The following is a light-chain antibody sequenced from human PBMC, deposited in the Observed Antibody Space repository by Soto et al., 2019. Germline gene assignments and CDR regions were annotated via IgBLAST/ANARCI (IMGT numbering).Light chain of an antibody. V-gene: IGLV2-23*01. CDR2: EDN. CDR1: SSDVGKYKF. Sequence: QSALTQPASVSGSPGQSITISCTGTSSDVGKYKFVSWYQQQPGKAPKLMIYEDNKRPSGVSNRFSGSTSGNTASLTISGLQAEDEADYHCCSYADNSRFVFGIGTKLTVL. J-gene: IGLJ1*01. CDR3: CSYADNSRFV.